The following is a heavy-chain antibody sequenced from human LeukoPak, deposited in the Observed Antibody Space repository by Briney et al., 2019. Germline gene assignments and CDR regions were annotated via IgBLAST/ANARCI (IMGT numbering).Heavy chain of an antibody. CDR2: IRYDGSNK. CDR1: GFTFSNYG. CDR3: AKDPASSSGYFFDY. D-gene: IGHD3-22*01. V-gene: IGHV3-30*02. J-gene: IGHJ4*02. Sequence: GGSLRLSCAASGFTFSNYGMNWVRQAPGKGLEWVAFIRYDGSNKYYADSVKGRFTISRDNSKNTLYLQMNSLRAEDTAVYYCAKDPASSSGYFFDYWGQGTLVTVSS.